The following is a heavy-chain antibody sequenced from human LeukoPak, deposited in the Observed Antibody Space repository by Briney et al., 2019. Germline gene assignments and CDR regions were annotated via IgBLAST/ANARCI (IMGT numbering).Heavy chain of an antibody. V-gene: IGHV4-34*01. CDR2: INHSGST. D-gene: IGHD3-9*01. CDR3: ARVSRYFDWLSPTGFDY. CDR1: GGSFSGYY. J-gene: IGHJ4*02. Sequence: PSETLSLTCAVYGGSFSGYYWSWIRRPPGKGLEWIGEINHSGSTNYNPSLKSRVTISVDTSKNQFSLKLSSVTAADTAVYYCARVSRYFDWLSPTGFDYWAREPWSPSPQ.